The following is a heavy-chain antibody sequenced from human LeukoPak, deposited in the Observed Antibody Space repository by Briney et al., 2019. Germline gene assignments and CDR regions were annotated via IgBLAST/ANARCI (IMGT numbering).Heavy chain of an antibody. D-gene: IGHD2-15*01. J-gene: IGHJ4*02. CDR2: IYTSGTT. CDR3: ARVYCTGGNCYHFDY. Sequence: SETLSLTCTVSGGSVSSGSSYWSWIRQPAGKGLECIGRIYTSGTTDYNPSLKGRVTIPLDTSKNQVSLRLTSVTAADTAVYYCARVYCTGGNCYHFDYWGQGTPVTVSS. V-gene: IGHV4-61*02. CDR1: GGSVSSGSSY.